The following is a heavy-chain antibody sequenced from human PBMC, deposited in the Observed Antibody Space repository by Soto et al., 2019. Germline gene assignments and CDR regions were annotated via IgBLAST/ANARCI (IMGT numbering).Heavy chain of an antibody. D-gene: IGHD6-19*01. CDR3: ASESSGWYTGLYYYGMDV. J-gene: IGHJ6*02. Sequence: QVQLVESGGGVVQPGRSLRLSCAASGFTFSSYAMHWVRQAPGKGLEWVAVISYDGSNKYYADSVKGRFTISRDNSKNTLYLQMNSLRAEDTAAYYCASESSGWYTGLYYYGMDVWGQGTTVTVSS. CDR2: ISYDGSNK. CDR1: GFTFSSYA. V-gene: IGHV3-30-3*01.